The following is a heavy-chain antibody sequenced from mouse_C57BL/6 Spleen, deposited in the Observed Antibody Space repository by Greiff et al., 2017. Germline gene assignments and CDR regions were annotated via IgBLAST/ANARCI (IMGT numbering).Heavy chain of an antibody. CDR2: ISSGGDYT. Sequence: EVMLVESGADLVKPGGSLKLSCEASGFTFSSYAMCWVRQTPENRLEWVAYISSGGDYTYYADTVKGRFTISRDNARNTLYLQMSSLKAEDTAMYYCTRADAYYCYWGKGTTLTVSS. CDR3: TRADAYYCY. J-gene: IGHJ2*01. V-gene: IGHV5-9-1*02. D-gene: IGHD2-10*01. CDR1: GFTFSSYA.